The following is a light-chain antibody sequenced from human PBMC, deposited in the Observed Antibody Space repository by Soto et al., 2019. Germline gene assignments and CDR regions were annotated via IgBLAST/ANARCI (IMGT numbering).Light chain of an antibody. CDR1: SGSIASNY. V-gene: IGLV6-57*04. J-gene: IGLJ3*02. Sequence: NFMLTQPHSVSESPGKTVTISCTRSSGSIASNYVQWYHQRPGSAPTIVMYEDNQRPSGVPDRLSGSIDRSSNSASLTISGLKTEDEGDFYCQSYDSSNWVFGGGTKVTVL. CDR2: EDN. CDR3: QSYDSSNWV.